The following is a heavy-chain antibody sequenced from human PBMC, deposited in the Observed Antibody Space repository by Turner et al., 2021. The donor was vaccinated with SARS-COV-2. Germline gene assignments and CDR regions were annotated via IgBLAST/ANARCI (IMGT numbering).Heavy chain of an antibody. CDR3: AKRSSSSSSYYYGMDV. CDR1: GLTFSTYA. D-gene: IGHD6-6*01. Sequence: DVQLLESGGGLVQPGGSLRLSCAASGLTFSTYAMSWVRQAPGKGLEWVSAISGGGGSTYYADSAKGRFTISRDNSKNTLYLQMNSLRAEDTAVYHCAKRSSSSSSYYYGMDVWGQGTTVTVSS. J-gene: IGHJ6*02. CDR2: ISGGGGST. V-gene: IGHV3-23*01.